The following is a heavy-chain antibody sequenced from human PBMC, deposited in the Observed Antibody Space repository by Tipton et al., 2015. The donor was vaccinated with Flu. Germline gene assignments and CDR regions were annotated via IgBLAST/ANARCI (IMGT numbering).Heavy chain of an antibody. Sequence: TLSLTCTVSGGSISSGSYYWSWIRQPAGKGLEWIGRVYTSGNTIYNPSLKSRATMSLDASKNQFSLSLTSVTAADSAVYFCAKGRGAASSSGVFDSWGQGTLVTVSS. CDR3: AKGRGAASSSGVFDS. J-gene: IGHJ4*02. CDR1: GGSISSGSYY. D-gene: IGHD6-6*01. V-gene: IGHV4-61*02. CDR2: VYTSGNT.